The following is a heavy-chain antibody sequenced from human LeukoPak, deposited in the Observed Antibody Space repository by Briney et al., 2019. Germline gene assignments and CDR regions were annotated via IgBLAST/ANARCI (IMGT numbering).Heavy chain of an antibody. Sequence: GGSLRLSCAASGFTFSSYGMHWVRQAPGKGLEWVAVISYDGSNKYYADSVKGRFTISRDNSKNTLYLRMNSLRAEDTAVYYCARGYNYYLFDYWGQGTLVTVSS. CDR1: GFTFSSYG. D-gene: IGHD3-22*01. CDR2: ISYDGSNK. V-gene: IGHV3-30*03. CDR3: ARGYNYYLFDY. J-gene: IGHJ4*02.